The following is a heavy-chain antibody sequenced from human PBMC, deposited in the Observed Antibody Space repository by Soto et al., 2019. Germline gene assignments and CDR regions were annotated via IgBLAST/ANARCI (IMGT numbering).Heavy chain of an antibody. CDR2: INHSGST. D-gene: IGHD3-16*01. Sequence: SETLSLTCAVYGGSFSGYYWSWIRQPPGKGLEWIGEINHSGSTNYNPSLKSRVTISVDTSKNQFSLKLSSVTAADTAVYYCASRGRLGSPVFYWGQGTLVTVSS. J-gene: IGHJ4*02. V-gene: IGHV4-34*01. CDR3: ASRGRLGSPVFY. CDR1: GGSFSGYY.